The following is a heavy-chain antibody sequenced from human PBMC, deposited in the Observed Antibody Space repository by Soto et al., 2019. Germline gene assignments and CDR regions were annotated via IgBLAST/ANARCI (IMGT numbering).Heavy chain of an antibody. D-gene: IGHD3-22*01. Sequence: PGGSLRLSCAASGFTFNIYAMTWVRQAPGKGLEWVSFISRYGDFTYYADSVEGRFTISRDNSKNTLYLQMNSLRAEDTAVYYCAKDRYLDHDSRGYLFDNWGQGTLVTVSS. CDR2: ISRYGDFT. J-gene: IGHJ4*02. V-gene: IGHV3-23*01. CDR3: AKDRYLDHDSRGYLFDN. CDR1: GFTFNIYA.